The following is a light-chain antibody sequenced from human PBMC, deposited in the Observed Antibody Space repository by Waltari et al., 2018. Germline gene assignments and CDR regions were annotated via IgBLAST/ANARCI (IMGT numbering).Light chain of an antibody. CDR2: SAS. J-gene: IGKJ4*01. CDR3: QHLHTYPIS. Sequence: SQGISSHLAWYQQKPGKAPKVLIYSASTLQSGVPLRFSGNGGGTEFTLTISSLEPEDSATYYCQHLHTYPISFGGGTKVEIK. CDR1: QGISSH. V-gene: IGKV1-9*01.